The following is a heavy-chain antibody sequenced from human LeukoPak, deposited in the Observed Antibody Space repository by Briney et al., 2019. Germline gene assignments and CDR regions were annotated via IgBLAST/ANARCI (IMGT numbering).Heavy chain of an antibody. J-gene: IGHJ4*02. CDR3: ARGGAIGGFDY. D-gene: IGHD3-16*02. V-gene: IGHV4-59*01. CDR2: IYDSGST. Sequence: SETLSLTCTDSGVSIRSYYLSWIRQPPGKGLEWSEDIYDSGSTKDNPYPKSRVTISLDTSKNQFSLKLSSVTAADAAVYSCARGGAIGGFDYWGQGTLVTVSS. CDR1: GVSIRSYY.